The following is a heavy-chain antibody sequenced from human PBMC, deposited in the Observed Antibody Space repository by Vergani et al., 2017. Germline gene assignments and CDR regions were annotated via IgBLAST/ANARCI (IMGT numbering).Heavy chain of an antibody. CDR3: ASIGRAPTRRNPPPDY. V-gene: IGHV4-34*01. J-gene: IGHJ4*02. CDR2: VNHGGST. CDR1: GGSFSDYY. D-gene: IGHD3-16*02. Sequence: QVQLQEWGAGLLKTSETLSLTCGVSGGSFSDYYWSWIRQAPGMGLEWIGEVNHGGSTSYNPSLKSRVSISVDTSKNQFSLKLTSVTAADSALYFCASIGRAPTRRNPPPDYWGQGILVTVSS.